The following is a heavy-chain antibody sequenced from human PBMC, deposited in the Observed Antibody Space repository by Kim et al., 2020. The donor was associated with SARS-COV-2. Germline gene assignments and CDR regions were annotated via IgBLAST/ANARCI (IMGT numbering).Heavy chain of an antibody. D-gene: IGHD3-10*01. J-gene: IGHJ3*02. V-gene: IGHV3-23*01. Sequence: GGSLRLSCAASGFTFSSYAMSWVRQAPGKGLEWVSAISGSGGSTYYVDSVKGRFTISRDNSKNTLYLQMNSLRAEDTAVYYCAKDLYYPFAFDIWGQGTMVTVSS. CDR3: AKDLYYPFAFDI. CDR1: GFTFSSYA. CDR2: ISGSGGST.